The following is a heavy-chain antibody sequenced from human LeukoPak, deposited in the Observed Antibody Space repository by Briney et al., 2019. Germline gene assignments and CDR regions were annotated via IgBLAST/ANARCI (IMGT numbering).Heavy chain of an antibody. Sequence: SETLSLTCAVYGGSFSGYYWSWIRQPPGKGLEWIGEINHSGSTNDNPSLKSRVTISVDTSKNQFSLKLSSVTAADTAVYYCARLKVLRFLEWLLYRAGWFDPWGQGTLVTVSS. CDR2: INHSGST. CDR1: GGSFSGYY. CDR3: ARLKVLRFLEWLLYRAGWFDP. J-gene: IGHJ5*02. V-gene: IGHV4-34*01. D-gene: IGHD3-3*01.